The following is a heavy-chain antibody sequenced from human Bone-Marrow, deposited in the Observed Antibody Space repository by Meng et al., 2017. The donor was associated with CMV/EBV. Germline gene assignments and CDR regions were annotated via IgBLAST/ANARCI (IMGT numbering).Heavy chain of an antibody. CDR1: GYTFTSYD. CDR2: MNPNSGNT. V-gene: IGHV1-8*01. Sequence: ASVKVSCKASGYTFTSYDINWVRQATGQRLEWMGWMNPNSGNTGYAQKFQGRVTMTRNTSISTAYMELSSLRSEDTAVYYCARVLRKGAYKSLTSYWGPGALVTGSS. CDR3: ARVLRKGAYKSLTSY. J-gene: IGHJ4*02. D-gene: IGHD2-21*01.